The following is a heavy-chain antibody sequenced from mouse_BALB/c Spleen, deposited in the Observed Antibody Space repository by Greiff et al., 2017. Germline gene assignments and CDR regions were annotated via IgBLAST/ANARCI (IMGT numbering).Heavy chain of an antibody. CDR1: GFTFSSFG. CDR2: ISSGSSTI. D-gene: IGHD2-1*01. Sequence: DVQLVESGGGLVQPGGSRKLSCAASGFTFSSFGMHWVRQAPEKGLVWVAYISSGSSTIYYADTVKGRFTISRDNPKNTLFLQMTSLRSEDTAMYYCARLDYYDAMDYWGQGTSVTVSS. V-gene: IGHV5-17*02. J-gene: IGHJ4*01. CDR3: ARLDYYDAMDY.